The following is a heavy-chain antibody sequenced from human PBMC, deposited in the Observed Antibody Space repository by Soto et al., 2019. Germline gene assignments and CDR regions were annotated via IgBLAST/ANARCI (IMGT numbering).Heavy chain of an antibody. J-gene: IGHJ3*02. CDR1: GGSISSGGYY. Sequence: SETLSLTCTVSGGSISSGGYYWSWIRQHPGRGLEWIGYIYYSGSTYYNPSLKSRVTISVDTSKNQFSLKLSSVTAADTAVYYCARDRPYYCSGGSCEAFDIWGQGTMVTVSS. CDR3: ARDRPYYCSGGSCEAFDI. V-gene: IGHV4-31*03. CDR2: IYYSGST. D-gene: IGHD2-15*01.